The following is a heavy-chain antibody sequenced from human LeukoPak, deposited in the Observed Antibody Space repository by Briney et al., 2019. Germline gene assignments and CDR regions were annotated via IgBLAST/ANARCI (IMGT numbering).Heavy chain of an antibody. D-gene: IGHD1-26*01. V-gene: IGHV3-30*02. J-gene: IGHJ4*02. CDR2: IRYDETKI. CDR1: GFTFSSYS. CDR3: AKAHLPNAYSGTYYCDY. Sequence: PGGSLRLSCAASGFTFSSYSMNWVRQAPGKGLEWVAFIRYDETKIFYGDSVEGRFTISRDNSKNTVYLQMNSLRTEDTAVYYCAKAHLPNAYSGTYYCDYWGQGTLVTVSS.